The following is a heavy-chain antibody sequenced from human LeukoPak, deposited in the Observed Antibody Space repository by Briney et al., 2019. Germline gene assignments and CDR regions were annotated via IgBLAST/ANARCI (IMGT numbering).Heavy chain of an antibody. CDR1: GFTFSSYS. CDR2: ISSSSSYI. V-gene: IGHV3-21*01. J-gene: IGHJ4*02. CDR3: ARGGDVRGAPTI. D-gene: IGHD3-10*01. Sequence: GGSLRLSCAASGFTFSSYSMNWVRQATGKGVEWVSSISSSSSYIYYADSVKGRFTISRDNAKNSLYLQMNSLRAEDTAVHYCARGGDVRGAPTIWGQGTLVTVSS.